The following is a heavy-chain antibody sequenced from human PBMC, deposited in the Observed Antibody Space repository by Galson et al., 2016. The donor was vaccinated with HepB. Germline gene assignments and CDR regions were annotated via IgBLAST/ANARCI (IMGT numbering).Heavy chain of an antibody. CDR3: AREEILQQQLVQDS. Sequence: SLRLSCAGSGFAFSNSGINWVRQAPGKGLQWISYISTTVRTIYYADSVVGRFTISRDNAKNSVYLQMNSLRAEDTAVYYCAREEILQQQLVQDSWGQGTLVTASS. D-gene: IGHD6-13*01. J-gene: IGHJ5*01. CDR2: ISTTVRTI. CDR1: GFAFSNSG. V-gene: IGHV3-48*01.